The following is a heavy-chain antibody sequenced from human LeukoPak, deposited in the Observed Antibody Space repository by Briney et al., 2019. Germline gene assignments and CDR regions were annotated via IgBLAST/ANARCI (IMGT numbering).Heavy chain of an antibody. CDR1: GFTFTDYY. V-gene: IGHV3-11*04. D-gene: IGHD1-26*01. J-gene: IGHJ6*03. Sequence: GGSLRLSCEASGFTFTDYYMSWIRQAPGKGLEWVSYITNSGTTIYYADSLKGRFTISRDNSKNMLYLQVNSVTADDTAVYYCAKDPGDSVRGYYMDVWGKGTTVIVSS. CDR2: ITNSGTTI. CDR3: AKDPGDSVRGYYMDV.